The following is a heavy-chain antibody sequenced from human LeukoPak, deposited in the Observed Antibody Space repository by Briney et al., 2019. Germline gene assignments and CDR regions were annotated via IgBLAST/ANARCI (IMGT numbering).Heavy chain of an antibody. CDR2: ISAYNGNT. CDR1: GYTFTSYG. CDR3: ARKQISRVVGATTFYNWFDP. J-gene: IGHJ5*02. Sequence: ASVTVSCKASGYTFTSYGISWVRQAPGQGLEWMGWISAYNGNTKYAQKVQGRVTMTTDTSTSTAYMELRSLRSDDTAVYYCARKQISRVVGATTFYNWFDPWGQGTLVTVSS. V-gene: IGHV1-18*01. D-gene: IGHD1-26*01.